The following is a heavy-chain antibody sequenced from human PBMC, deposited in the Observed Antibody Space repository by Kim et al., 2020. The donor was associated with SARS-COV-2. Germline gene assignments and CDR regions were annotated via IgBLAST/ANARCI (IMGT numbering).Heavy chain of an antibody. J-gene: IGHJ4*02. V-gene: IGHV1-69*01. Sequence: QKFQGRVTITADESTSTAYMELSSLRSEDTAVYYCAINSGYDRTGGYFDYWGQGTLVTVSS. D-gene: IGHD5-12*01. CDR3: AINSGYDRTGGYFDY.